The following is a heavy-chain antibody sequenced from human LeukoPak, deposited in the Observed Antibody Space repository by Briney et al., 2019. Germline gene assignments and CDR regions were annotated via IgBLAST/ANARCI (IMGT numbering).Heavy chain of an antibody. D-gene: IGHD6-13*01. Sequence: ASVKVSCTASGYTFTSYAMHWVRQAPGQRLEWMGWINAGNGNTKYSQKFQGRVTITRDTSASTAYMELSSLRSEDTAVYYCARKRAAAGTLNWFDPWGQGTLVTVS. CDR3: ARKRAAAGTLNWFDP. J-gene: IGHJ5*02. V-gene: IGHV1-3*01. CDR2: INAGNGNT. CDR1: GYTFTSYA.